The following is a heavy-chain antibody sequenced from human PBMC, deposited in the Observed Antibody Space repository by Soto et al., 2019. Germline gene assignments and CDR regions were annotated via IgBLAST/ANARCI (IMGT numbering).Heavy chain of an antibody. D-gene: IGHD6-19*01. V-gene: IGHV3-15*01. CDR1: GFTFSNAW. Sequence: GGSLRLSCAASGFTFSNAWMSWVRQAPGKGLEWVGRIKSKTDGGTTDYAAPVKGRFTISRDDSKNTLYLQMNSLKTEDTAVYYCTTASPRWLGYYFDYWGKGTLVTVSS. CDR2: IKSKTDGGTT. CDR3: TTASPRWLGYYFDY. J-gene: IGHJ4*02.